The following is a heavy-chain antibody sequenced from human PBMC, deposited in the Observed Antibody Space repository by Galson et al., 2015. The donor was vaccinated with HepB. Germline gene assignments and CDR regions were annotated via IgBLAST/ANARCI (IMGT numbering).Heavy chain of an antibody. D-gene: IGHD4-17*01. V-gene: IGHV3-11*06. CDR1: GFTFNDYY. Sequence: SLRLSCAASGFTFNDYYMSWIRQAPGKGLEWVSYISSSSSYTNYADSVKGRFTISRDNAKNSLYLQMNSLRAEDTAVYYCARDLNGDYPQDWGQGTLVTVSS. J-gene: IGHJ4*02. CDR2: ISSSSSYT. CDR3: ARDLNGDYPQD.